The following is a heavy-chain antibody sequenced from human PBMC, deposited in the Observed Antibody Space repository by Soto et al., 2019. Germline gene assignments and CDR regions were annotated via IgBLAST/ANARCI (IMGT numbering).Heavy chain of an antibody. V-gene: IGHV4-4*02. CDR3: AGLGMVAAHREFDP. J-gene: IGHJ5*02. Sequence: QVQLQESGPGLVKPSGTLSLTCAVSSGTISSSNWWTWVRQPPGKGLEWIGEINQSGSPNYNPSLRSRVTIPVDKSKRQFFLKLSSVTAADTAIYYCAGLGMVAAHREFDPWGQGTLVTVSS. CDR2: INQSGSP. CDR1: SGTISSSNW. D-gene: IGHD2-15*01.